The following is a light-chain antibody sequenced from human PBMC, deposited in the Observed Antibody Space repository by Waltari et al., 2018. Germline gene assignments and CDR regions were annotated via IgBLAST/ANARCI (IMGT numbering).Light chain of an antibody. V-gene: IGKV2-28*01. Sequence: VLTQSPLSLSVTPGEPASISCRSSQSLLQIYGHNFLYWYLQRPGQSPQLLIYLGSDRASGVPDRFSGSGSETDFTLTISSLQAEDVAVYYCQQYYSIPYTFGQGTKLEIK. CDR3: QQYYSIPYT. CDR2: LGS. J-gene: IGKJ2*01. CDR1: QSLLQIYGHNF.